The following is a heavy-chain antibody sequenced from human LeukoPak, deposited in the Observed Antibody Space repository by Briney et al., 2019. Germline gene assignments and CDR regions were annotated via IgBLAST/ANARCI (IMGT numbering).Heavy chain of an antibody. CDR3: ARDMIFGIDP. CDR2: ISSSGTYI. Sequence: GGSLRLSCEGSGFSFSKHGLNWVRQAPGKGLEWVSSISSSGTYIYYADSLKGRFTISRDNAKNSLYLQMNSLRAEDTAVYYCARDMIFGIDPWGQGTLVTVSS. J-gene: IGHJ5*02. V-gene: IGHV3-21*01. D-gene: IGHD3/OR15-3a*01. CDR1: GFSFSKHG.